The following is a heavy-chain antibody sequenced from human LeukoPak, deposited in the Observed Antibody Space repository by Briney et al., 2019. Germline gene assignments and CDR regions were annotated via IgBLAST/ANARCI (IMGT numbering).Heavy chain of an antibody. D-gene: IGHD6-6*01. V-gene: IGHV4-4*07. CDR1: GGSISTYF. Sequence: NSSETLSLTCTVSGGSISTYFWSWIRQPAVKGLEWIGRIYTSETTNYNPSLKSRVSMSVDTSKNQFSLNLSSVTAADTAVYYCAREPNIEARRCFDYWGQGTLVTVSS. CDR3: AREPNIEARRCFDY. CDR2: IYTSETT. J-gene: IGHJ4*02.